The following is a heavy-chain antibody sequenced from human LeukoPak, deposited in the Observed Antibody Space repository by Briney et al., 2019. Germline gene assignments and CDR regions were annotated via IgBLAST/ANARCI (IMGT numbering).Heavy chain of an antibody. CDR3: AREGPIVATTYYYGMDV. CDR2: IIPIFGTA. Sequence: SVTVSCTASGGTFSSYAISWVRQAPGQGLEWMGGIIPIFGTANYAQKFQGRVTITADESTSTAYMELSSLRSEDTAVYYCAREGPIVATTYYYGMDVWGQGTTVTVSS. CDR1: GGTFSSYA. D-gene: IGHD5-12*01. V-gene: IGHV1-69*13. J-gene: IGHJ6*02.